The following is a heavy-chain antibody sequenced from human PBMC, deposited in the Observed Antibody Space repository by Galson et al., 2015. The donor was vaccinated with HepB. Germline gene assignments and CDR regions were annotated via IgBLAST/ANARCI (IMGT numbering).Heavy chain of an antibody. CDR2: ISGYNGNT. J-gene: IGHJ3*01. Sequence: SVKVSCKASGYTFNTHGLSWVRQAPGQGLEWMGWISGYNGNTNYAQKFQGRVTMTTDTSTTTAYMDLRSLRSDDTAMYYCARGYLTYYYDSSGPDDAFDVWGQGTMVTVSS. D-gene: IGHD3-22*01. V-gene: IGHV1-18*01. CDR3: ARGYLTYYYDSSGPDDAFDV. CDR1: GYTFNTHG.